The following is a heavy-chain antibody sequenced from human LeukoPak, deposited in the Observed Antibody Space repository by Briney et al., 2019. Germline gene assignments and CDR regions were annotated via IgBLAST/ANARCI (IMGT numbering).Heavy chain of an antibody. J-gene: IGHJ4*02. CDR2: ISGSGGST. Sequence: GSLRLSCAASGFTFSSYAMSWVRQAPGKGLEWVSAISGSGGSTYYADSVKGRFTISRDNAKNSLYLQMINLRAEDTAVYYCARVLSRGGWALDYWGQGTLVTVSS. CDR3: ARVLSRGGWALDY. D-gene: IGHD6-19*01. CDR1: GFTFSSYA. V-gene: IGHV3-23*01.